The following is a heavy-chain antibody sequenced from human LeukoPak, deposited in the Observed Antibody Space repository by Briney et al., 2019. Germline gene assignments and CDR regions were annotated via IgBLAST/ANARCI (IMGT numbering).Heavy chain of an antibody. CDR2: ISSSGSTI. J-gene: IGHJ6*04. CDR1: GFTFSSYE. CDR3: ARGSDIVVVPAANYYGMDV. Sequence: PGGSLRLSCAASGFTFSSYEMNWVRQAPGKGLEWVSYISSSGSTIYYADSVKGRFTISRDNAKNSLYLQVNSLRAEDTAVYYCARGSDIVVVPAANYYGMDVWGKGTTVTVSS. V-gene: IGHV3-48*03. D-gene: IGHD2-2*01.